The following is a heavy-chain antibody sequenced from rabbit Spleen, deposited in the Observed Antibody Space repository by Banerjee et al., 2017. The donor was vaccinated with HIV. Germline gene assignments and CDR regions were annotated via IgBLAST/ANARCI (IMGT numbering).Heavy chain of an antibody. D-gene: IGHD8-1*01. Sequence: QEQLVESGGGLVKPGASLTLTCTASGFSFSNSYDMCWVRQAPGKGLEWIGCIYTGNGKTYYASWAKGRFTISKSSSTTVTLQMTSLTAADTATYFCARDGAGGSYFALWGPGTLVTVS. CDR1: GFSFSNSYD. CDR3: ARDGAGGSYFAL. CDR2: IYTGNGKT. V-gene: IGHV1S45*01. J-gene: IGHJ4*01.